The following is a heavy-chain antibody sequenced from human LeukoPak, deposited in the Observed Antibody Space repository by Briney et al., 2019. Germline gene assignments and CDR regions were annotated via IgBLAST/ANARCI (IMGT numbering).Heavy chain of an antibody. D-gene: IGHD3-9*01. CDR2: IRSKAYGGTT. CDR3: TRKSYDILTGPDYYMDV. V-gene: IGHV3-49*04. J-gene: IGHJ6*03. CDR1: GFTFGDYA. Sequence: PGGSLRLSCTASGFTFGDYAMSWVRQAPGKGLEWVGFIRSKAYGGTTEYAASVKGRFTISRDDSKSIAYLQVNSLKTEDTAVYYCTRKSYDILTGPDYYMDVWGKGTTVTVSS.